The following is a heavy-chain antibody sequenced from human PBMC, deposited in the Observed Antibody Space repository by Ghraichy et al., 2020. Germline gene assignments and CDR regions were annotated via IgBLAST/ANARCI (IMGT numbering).Heavy chain of an antibody. V-gene: IGHV1-2*02. CDR2: INPNSGGT. CDR1: GYTFTGYY. J-gene: IGHJ4*02. Sequence: ASVKVSCKASGYTFTGYYMHWVRQAPGQGLEWMGWINPNSGGTNYAQKFQGRVTMTRDTSISTAYMELSRLRSDDTAVYYCARGIAARPGPPGWGYWGQGTLVTVSS. D-gene: IGHD6-6*01. CDR3: ARGIAARPGPPGWGY.